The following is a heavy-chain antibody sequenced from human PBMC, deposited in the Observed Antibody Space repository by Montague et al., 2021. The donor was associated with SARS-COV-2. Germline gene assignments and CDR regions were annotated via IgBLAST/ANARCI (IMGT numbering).Heavy chain of an antibody. CDR2: INHSGST. J-gene: IGHJ4*02. V-gene: IGHV4-34*01. CDR1: GGSFSGYY. Sequence: SETLSLTCAVYGGSFSGYYWSWIRQPPGKGLEWIGEINHSGSTNYNPSLKSRVTISVDTSKNQFSLKLSSVTAADTAVYYCARQRRGGLVSIPRFFDYWGQGTLVTVSS. D-gene: IGHD6-19*01. CDR3: ARQRRGGLVSIPRFFDY.